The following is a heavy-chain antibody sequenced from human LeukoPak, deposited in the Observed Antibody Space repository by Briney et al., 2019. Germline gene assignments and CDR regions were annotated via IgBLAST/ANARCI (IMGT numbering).Heavy chain of an antibody. D-gene: IGHD3-16*01. CDR1: GGSISSGSYY. J-gene: IGHJ4*02. CDR3: ARDRSLGELTTESPSFDH. V-gene: IGHV4-61*02. CDR2: IYGRGNT. Sequence: SETLSLTCTVSGGSISSGSYYWSWIRQPAGKGLEWIGRIYGRGNTKYNPSLTSRVTMSVDTSKNQLSLKLSSVTAADTAVYYCARDRSLGELTTESPSFDHWGQGTLDTVSS.